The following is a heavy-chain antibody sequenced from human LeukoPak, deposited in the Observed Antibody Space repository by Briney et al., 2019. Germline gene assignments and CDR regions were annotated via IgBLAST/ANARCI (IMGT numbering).Heavy chain of an antibody. J-gene: IGHJ4*02. V-gene: IGHV4-59*01. Sequence: PSETLSLTCTVSGGSISSYYWSWIRQPPGKGLEWIGYIYYSGNTNYNPSLKSRVTISVDTSKNQFSPKLSSVTAADTAVYYCARFGNYDFWSGYIDYWGQGTLVTVSS. CDR1: GGSISSYY. CDR2: IYYSGNT. CDR3: ARFGNYDFWSGYIDY. D-gene: IGHD3-3*01.